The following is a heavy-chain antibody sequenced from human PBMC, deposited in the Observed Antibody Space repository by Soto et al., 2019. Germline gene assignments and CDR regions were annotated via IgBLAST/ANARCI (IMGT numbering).Heavy chain of an antibody. Sequence: GGSLRLSCAASGFTFSSYWMHWVRQAPGKGLVWVSRINSDGSSTSYADSVKGRFTISRDNAKNTLYLQMNSLRAEDTAVYYCARDQNRAFQSSRGSSPGYWGQGTLVTVSS. CDR1: GFTFSSYW. D-gene: IGHD1-26*01. CDR2: INSDGSST. CDR3: ARDQNRAFQSSRGSSPGY. V-gene: IGHV3-74*01. J-gene: IGHJ4*02.